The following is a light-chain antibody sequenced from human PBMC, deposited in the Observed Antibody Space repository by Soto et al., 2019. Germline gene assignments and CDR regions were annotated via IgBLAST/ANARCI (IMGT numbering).Light chain of an antibody. CDR1: SRHSNYA. CDR3: QTWGTGTVV. J-gene: IGLJ2*01. CDR2: LNSDGSH. V-gene: IGLV4-69*02. Sequence: QPVLTQLPSASASLGASVKLTCTLSSRHSNYAIAWHQQQPEKGPRYLMKLNSDGSHSRGDGIPDRFSGSSSGPERYLIISSLQSEDEADYYCQTWGTGTVVFGGGTKLTVL.